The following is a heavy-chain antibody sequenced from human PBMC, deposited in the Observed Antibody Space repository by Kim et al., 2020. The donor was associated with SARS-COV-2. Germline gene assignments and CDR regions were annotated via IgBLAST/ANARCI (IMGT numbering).Heavy chain of an antibody. CDR2: ISYDGSNK. V-gene: IGHV3-30-3*01. Sequence: GGSLRLSCAASGFTFSSYAMHWVRQAPGKGLEWVAVISYDGSNKYYADSVKGRFTISRDNSKNTLYLQMNSLRAEDTAVYYCARTDSSGDFDYWGQGTLVTVSS. J-gene: IGHJ4*02. CDR3: ARTDSSGDFDY. D-gene: IGHD3-22*01. CDR1: GFTFSSYA.